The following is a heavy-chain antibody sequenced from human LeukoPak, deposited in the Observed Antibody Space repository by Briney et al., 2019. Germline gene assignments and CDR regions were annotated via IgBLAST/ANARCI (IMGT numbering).Heavy chain of an antibody. Sequence: GGSLRLSCAASGFTFSSYGMHWVRQAPGKGLEWVAVISYDGSNKYYADSVKGRFTISRDNSKNTLFLQMNSLRAEDTAVYYCAKGFMRWGEVYYMDVWGKGTTVTVSS. CDR1: GFTFSSYG. D-gene: IGHD3-16*01. J-gene: IGHJ6*03. V-gene: IGHV3-30*18. CDR2: ISYDGSNK. CDR3: AKGFMRWGEVYYMDV.